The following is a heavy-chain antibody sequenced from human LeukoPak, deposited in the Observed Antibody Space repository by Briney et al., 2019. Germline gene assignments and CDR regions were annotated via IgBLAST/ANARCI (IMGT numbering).Heavy chain of an antibody. Sequence: PSETLSLTCTVSGYSISSGYYWGWIRQPPGKGLEWIGSIYHSGSTYYNPSLKSRVTISVDTSKNQFSLKLSAVTAADTAVYYCARDRFQTYYDFWSGYRGIGFHWFDHWGQGTLVTVSS. CDR2: IYHSGST. D-gene: IGHD3-3*01. CDR1: GYSISSGYY. CDR3: ARDRFQTYYDFWSGYRGIGFHWFDH. J-gene: IGHJ5*02. V-gene: IGHV4-38-2*02.